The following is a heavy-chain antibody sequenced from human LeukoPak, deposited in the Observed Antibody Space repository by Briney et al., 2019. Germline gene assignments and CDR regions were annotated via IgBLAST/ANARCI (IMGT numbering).Heavy chain of an antibody. V-gene: IGHV4-39*01. CDR2: IHYSGKV. J-gene: IGHJ4*02. D-gene: IGHD6-19*01. Sequence: SETLSLTCTVSGVSLGSSGHWWVWIRQPPGKGLEWIGSIHYSGKVYYNPSLKSRVTTSVDTSTDQFSLRLSSATAADTAIYYCARQSGDQSSAWYFDAWGQGTLVTVSS. CDR1: GVSLGSSGHW. CDR3: ARQSGDQSSAWYFDA.